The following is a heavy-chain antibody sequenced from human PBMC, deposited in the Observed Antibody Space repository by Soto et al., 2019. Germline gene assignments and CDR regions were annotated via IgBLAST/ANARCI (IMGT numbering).Heavy chain of an antibody. CDR1: GFTFSSYA. CDR3: ARDVDFGVVTNYYYYYGMDV. Sequence: GGSLRLSCAASGFTFSSYAMHWVRQAPGKGLEWVAVISYDGSNKYYADSVKGRFTISRDNSKNTLYPQMNSLRAEDTAVYYCARDVDFGVVTNYYYYYGMDVWGQGTTVTVSS. D-gene: IGHD3-3*01. J-gene: IGHJ6*02. V-gene: IGHV3-30*04. CDR2: ISYDGSNK.